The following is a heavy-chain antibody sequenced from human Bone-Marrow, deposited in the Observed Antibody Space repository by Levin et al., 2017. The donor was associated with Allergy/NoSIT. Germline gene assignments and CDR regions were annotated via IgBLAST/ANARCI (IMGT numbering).Heavy chain of an antibody. CDR2: VYWDDDK. V-gene: IGHV2-5*02. CDR3: VHRPSDSIAYGFYI. D-gene: IGHD3-22*01. J-gene: IGHJ3*02. Sequence: SGPTLVKPTQTLTLTCTFSGFSLSTRGVGVGWIRQPPGKALEWLALVYWDDDKRYSPSLKSRLTITKDISKNQVVLTMANMDPVDTATYYCVHRPSDSIAYGFYIWGQGTMVTVSS. CDR1: GFSLSTRGVG.